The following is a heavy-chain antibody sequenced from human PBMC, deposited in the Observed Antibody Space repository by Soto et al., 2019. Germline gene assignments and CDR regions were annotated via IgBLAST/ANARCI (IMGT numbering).Heavy chain of an antibody. CDR3: ASPSFDYSSAWYAQYFHN. J-gene: IGHJ1*01. Sequence: QLQLQESAPGLVKPSETLSLTCTVSGGSISTNNHFWGWIRQPPGKGLEWIATMYYNGIAYYNPALKRRATMSADTSKNQVSLRLSSVTASDTALYVCASPSFDYSSAWYAQYFHNWGQGSLVVVSS. V-gene: IGHV4-39*01. D-gene: IGHD6-19*01. CDR1: GGSISTNNHF. CDR2: MYYNGIA.